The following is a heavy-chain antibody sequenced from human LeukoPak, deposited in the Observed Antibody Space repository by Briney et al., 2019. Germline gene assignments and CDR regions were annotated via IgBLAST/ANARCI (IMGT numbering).Heavy chain of an antibody. J-gene: IGHJ4*02. CDR2: IYSGGGT. CDR1: GFTVSSNY. V-gene: IGHV3-53*05. D-gene: IGHD6-19*01. Sequence: PAGSLRLSCAASGFTVSSNYMSWVRQAPGKGLEWVSVIYSGGGTYYADSMKGRFTISRDNSKNTLYLQMNSLRAEDTAVYYCARGGSGWFGGIDHWGQGTLVTVSS. CDR3: ARGGSGWFGGIDH.